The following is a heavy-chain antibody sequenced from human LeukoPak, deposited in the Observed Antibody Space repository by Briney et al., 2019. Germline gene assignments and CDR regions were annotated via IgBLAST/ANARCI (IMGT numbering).Heavy chain of an antibody. CDR1: GFTFSSYS. V-gene: IGHV3-21*01. J-gene: IGHJ4*02. D-gene: IGHD2-2*01. CDR3: ARDVSRVVPAARYFDY. CDR2: ISSSSSYI. Sequence: PGGSLRLSCAASGFTFSSYSMNWVRQAPGKGLEWVSSISSSSSYIYYADSVKGRFTISRDNAKNSLYLQMNSLRAEDTAVYYCARDVSRVVPAARYFDYWGQGTLVTVSS.